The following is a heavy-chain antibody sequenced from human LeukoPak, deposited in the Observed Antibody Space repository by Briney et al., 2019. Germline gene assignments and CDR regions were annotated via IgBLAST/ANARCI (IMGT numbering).Heavy chain of an antibody. CDR3: ARGYCSGSNCPFDY. CDR2: INPNSGGT. V-gene: IGHV1-2*02. Sequence: PVASAKVSCTASGYTFTGYYMHWVRQAPGQGLEWMGWINPNSGGTNYAQNFQGRVTMTRDTSITTAYMEMSRLESDDSAVYYCARGYCSGSNCPFDYWGQGTLVTVSS. J-gene: IGHJ4*02. CDR1: GYTFTGYY. D-gene: IGHD2-15*01.